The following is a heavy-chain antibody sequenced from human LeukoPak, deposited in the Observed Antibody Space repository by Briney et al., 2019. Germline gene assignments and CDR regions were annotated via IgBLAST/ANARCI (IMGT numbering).Heavy chain of an antibody. Sequence: ASETLSLTCTVSGGSISSYYWSWIRQPPGKGLEWIGYIYYSGSTNYNPSLKSRVTISVDTSKNQFSLKLSSVTAADTAVYYCARRRAAAGTYYYXXXXVXXXXXXVTV. CDR3: ARRRAAAGTYYYXXXXV. V-gene: IGHV4-59*01. J-gene: IGHJ6*03. CDR2: IYYSGST. CDR1: GGSISSYY. D-gene: IGHD6-13*01.